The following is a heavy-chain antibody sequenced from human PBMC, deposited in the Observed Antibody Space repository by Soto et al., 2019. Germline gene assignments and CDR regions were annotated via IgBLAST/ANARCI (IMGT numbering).Heavy chain of an antibody. V-gene: IGHV1-2*02. Sequence: ASVKVSCKSSGYSFTGYYMHWVRQAPGQGLEWMGWINPNSGGTNYAQKFQGRVTMTTDTSTSTAYMELRSLRSDDTAVYYCARVDVLRFLEWLIWGQGTLVTVSS. CDR3: ARVDVLRFLEWLI. D-gene: IGHD3-3*01. J-gene: IGHJ4*02. CDR2: INPNSGGT. CDR1: GYSFTGYY.